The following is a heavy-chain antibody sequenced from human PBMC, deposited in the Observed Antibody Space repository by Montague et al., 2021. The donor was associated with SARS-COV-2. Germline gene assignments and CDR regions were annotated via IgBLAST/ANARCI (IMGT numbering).Heavy chain of an antibody. V-gene: IGHV4-34*01. J-gene: IGHJ6*03. D-gene: IGHD3-10*01. CDR1: GTSFSGYY. Sequence: TLSLTCAVHGTSFSGYYWNWIRQPPGKGLEWIGEINHGGSTKYSPSLKSRLTISADASKNQFSLKLTSVAAADTAVYYCARLRDGVVPSPILGVGPYYSYYYMDVWGRGTTVTVSS. CDR2: INHGGST. CDR3: ARLRDGVVPSPILGVGPYYSYYYMDV.